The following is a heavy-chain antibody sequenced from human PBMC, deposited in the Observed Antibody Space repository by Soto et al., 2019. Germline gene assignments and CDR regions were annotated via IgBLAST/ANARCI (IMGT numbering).Heavy chain of an antibody. CDR3: ARDQRRDYDFWSGYSPGFDT. D-gene: IGHD3-3*01. J-gene: IGHJ5*02. CDR1: GYLFSYYA. Sequence: QVQLVQSGAEVKKTGASVKVSCKASGYLFSYYAMHWVRQAPGQRLEWMGWINAANGNTNTSQKFQGRVTLTRDTSTSTAYMELSSLRSEDTAVYYCARDQRRDYDFWSGYSPGFDTWGQGTLVTVSS. CDR2: INAANGNT. V-gene: IGHV1-3*01.